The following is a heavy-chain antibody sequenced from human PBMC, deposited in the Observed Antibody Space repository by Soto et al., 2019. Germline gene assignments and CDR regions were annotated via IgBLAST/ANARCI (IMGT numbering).Heavy chain of an antibody. J-gene: IGHJ4*02. Sequence: QVQLVESGGGVVQPGRSLRLSCAASGFTFSSYAMHWVRQAPGKGREWVAVISYDGSNKYYADSVKGRFTISRDNSKKMLYLEMSSLSTEDTAVYYCAGYCSSTSCYSRYWGQGTLVTVSS. CDR1: GFTFSSYA. D-gene: IGHD2-2*01. CDR3: AGYCSSTSCYSRY. CDR2: ISYDGSNK. V-gene: IGHV3-30*04.